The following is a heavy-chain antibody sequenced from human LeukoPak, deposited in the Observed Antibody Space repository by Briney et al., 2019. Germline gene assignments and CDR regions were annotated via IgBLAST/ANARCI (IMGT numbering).Heavy chain of an antibody. V-gene: IGHV1-2*06. J-gene: IGHJ4*02. Sequence: ASVKVSCKASGYTFTGYYMHWVRRAPGQGLEWMGRINPNSGGTNYAQKFQGRVTMTRDTSISTAYMELSRLRSDDTAVYYCARELPYSSGWYDVYWGQGTLVTVSS. CDR1: GYTFTGYY. CDR3: ARELPYSSGWYDVY. D-gene: IGHD6-19*01. CDR2: INPNSGGT.